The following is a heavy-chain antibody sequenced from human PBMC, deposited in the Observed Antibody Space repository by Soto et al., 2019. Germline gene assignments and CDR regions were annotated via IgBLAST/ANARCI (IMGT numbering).Heavy chain of an antibody. D-gene: IGHD3-10*01. CDR1: GFSFTSYW. CDR3: ARGGRGSFDY. J-gene: IGHJ4*02. CDR2: IKSDGSST. V-gene: IGHV3-74*01. Sequence: EVQLVESGGNLVPPGGSLRLTCAASGFSFTSYWMHWVRQAPGKGLVWVSSIKSDGSSTNYADSVKGRFTVSIDNAKNTVYLKMNSLRAEDTAVYYCARGGRGSFDYWGQGDLVTVSS.